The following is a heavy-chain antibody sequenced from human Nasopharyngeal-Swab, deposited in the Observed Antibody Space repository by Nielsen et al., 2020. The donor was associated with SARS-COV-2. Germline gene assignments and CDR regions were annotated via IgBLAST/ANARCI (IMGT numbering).Heavy chain of an antibody. CDR1: GYTFTSYG. V-gene: IGHV1-18*01. CDR3: ARGSSGYSYHY. D-gene: IGHD5-18*01. CDR2: INSYNGYT. Sequence: ASVKVSCKASGYTFTSYGISWVRQAPGQGLEWMGWINSYNGYTNFAQKLQGRVTMTTDTSTSTAYMELRSLRSDDTAVYYCARGSSGYSYHYWGQGTLATVSS. J-gene: IGHJ4*02.